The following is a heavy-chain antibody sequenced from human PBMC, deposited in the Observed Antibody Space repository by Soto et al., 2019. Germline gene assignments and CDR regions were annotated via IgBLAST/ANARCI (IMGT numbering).Heavy chain of an antibody. Sequence: GGSLRLSCAASGFTFSSYAMNWVRQAPGKGLEWVSVISGSGDSTYYADSVKGRFTISRDNSKNTLYLQMNSLRAEDTAVYYCARDIETSDYYDRSGYYYRPYYYYSMDVWGQGTTVTVS. CDR1: GFTFSSYA. CDR2: ISGSGDST. CDR3: ARDIETSDYYDRSGYYYRPYYYYSMDV. J-gene: IGHJ6*02. D-gene: IGHD3-22*01. V-gene: IGHV3-23*01.